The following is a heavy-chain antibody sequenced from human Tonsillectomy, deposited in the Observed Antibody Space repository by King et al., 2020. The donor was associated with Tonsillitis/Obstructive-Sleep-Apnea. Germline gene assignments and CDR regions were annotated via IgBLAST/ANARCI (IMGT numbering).Heavy chain of an antibody. D-gene: IGHD5-12*01. J-gene: IGHJ3*02. V-gene: IGHV2-5*02. CDR2: ICWDVVK. CDR3: AHRRGYSGYPDAFDI. Sequence: TLKESGPTLVKPTQTLTLTCTFSGFSLSTSGVGVGWIRQPPGKALEWLALICWDVVKRYIPSLKSRLTITKDTSKTQVVLTMTNMDPVDTATYFCAHRRGYSGYPDAFDIWGQGTMVTVSS. CDR1: GFSLSTSGVG.